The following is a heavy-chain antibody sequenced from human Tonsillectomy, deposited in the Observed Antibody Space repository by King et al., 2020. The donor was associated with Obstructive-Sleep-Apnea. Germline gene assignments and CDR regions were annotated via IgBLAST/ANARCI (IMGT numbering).Heavy chain of an antibody. V-gene: IGHV4-39*01. D-gene: IGHD1-26*01. J-gene: IGHJ4*02. CDR2: IYYIGSA. CDR3: ARYLGVTVGQHFDY. Sequence: QLQESGPGLVKPSETLSLTCTVSGGSISSSSYYWGWIRQPPGKGLEWIGSIYYIGSAYYSPSLKSRDTISVDTSKNQFSLKLSSVTAADTAVYYCARYLGVTVGQHFDYWGQGTLVTVSS. CDR1: GGSISSSSYY.